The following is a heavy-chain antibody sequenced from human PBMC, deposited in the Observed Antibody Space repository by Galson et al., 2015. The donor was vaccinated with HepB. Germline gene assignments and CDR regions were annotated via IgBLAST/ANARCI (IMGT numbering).Heavy chain of an antibody. J-gene: IGHJ3*01. CDR3: AKRRRRYSGYDWGAAFDV. CDR2: IRYDGTNK. Sequence: SLRLSCAASGFPFSNYAMYWVRQAPGKGLEWVASIRYDGTNKDYVDSVKGRFTISGDSSKNTLFLQMNSLRAEDTAVYHCAKRRRRYSGYDWGAAFDVWGQGTMVTVSS. V-gene: IGHV3-30*02. CDR1: GFPFSNYA. D-gene: IGHD5-12*01.